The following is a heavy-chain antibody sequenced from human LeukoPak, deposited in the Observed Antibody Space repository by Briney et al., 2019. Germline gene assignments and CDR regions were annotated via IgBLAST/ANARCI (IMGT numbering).Heavy chain of an antibody. D-gene: IGHD1-26*01. Sequence: GGSLRLSCAASGFTFDDYAMHWVRQAPGKGLEWVSGISWNSGSIGYADSVKGRFTISRDNAKNSLYLQMNSLRAEDTALYYCAKDKSYSGSYCDYWGQGTLVTVSS. V-gene: IGHV3-9*01. J-gene: IGHJ4*02. CDR3: AKDKSYSGSYCDY. CDR1: GFTFDDYA. CDR2: ISWNSGSI.